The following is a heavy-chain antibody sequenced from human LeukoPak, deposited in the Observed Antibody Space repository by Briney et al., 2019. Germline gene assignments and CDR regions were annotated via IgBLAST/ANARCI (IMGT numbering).Heavy chain of an antibody. CDR2: IAHDGSHK. CDR3: ARDHHRTGFDAYFDY. Sequence: GGSLRLSCIVSGFTFSNHALHWVRQAPGKGLERVAVIAHDGSHKYYADSAKGRFNISRDNSRNALFLQMNSLRAEDAALYYCARDHHRTGFDAYFDYWGQGTPVTVSS. CDR1: GFTFSNHA. D-gene: IGHD5-12*01. V-gene: IGHV3-30*04. J-gene: IGHJ4*02.